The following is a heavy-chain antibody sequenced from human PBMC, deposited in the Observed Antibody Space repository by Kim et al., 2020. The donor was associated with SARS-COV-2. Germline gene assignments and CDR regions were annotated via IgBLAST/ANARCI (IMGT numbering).Heavy chain of an antibody. J-gene: IGHJ3*02. CDR1: GGSISSSSYY. Sequence: SETLSLTCTVSGGSISSSSYYWGWIRQPPGKGLEWIGSIYYSGSTYYNPSLKSRVTISVDTSKNQFSLKLSSVTAADTAVYYCARRDPSGIAVAGIVGAFDIWGQGTMVTVSS. CDR3: ARRDPSGIAVAGIVGAFDI. V-gene: IGHV4-39*01. CDR2: IYYSGST. D-gene: IGHD6-19*01.